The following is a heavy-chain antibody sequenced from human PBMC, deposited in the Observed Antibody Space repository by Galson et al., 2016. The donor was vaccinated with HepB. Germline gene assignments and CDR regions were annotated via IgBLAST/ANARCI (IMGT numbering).Heavy chain of an antibody. CDR2: IWYDGSNK. CDR1: GFTFSSYG. CDR3: ARDGARYIAARPLDY. D-gene: IGHD6-6*01. V-gene: IGHV3-33*01. J-gene: IGHJ4*02. Sequence: SLRLSCAASGFTFSSYGMHWVRQAPGKGLEWVAVIWYDGSNKYYADSVKGRFTISRDNSKNTLYLQMNSLRTEETAVYYCARDGARYIAARPLDYWGQGTLVTVSS.